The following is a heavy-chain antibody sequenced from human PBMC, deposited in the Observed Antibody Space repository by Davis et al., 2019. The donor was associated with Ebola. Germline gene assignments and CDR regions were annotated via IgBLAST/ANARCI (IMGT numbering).Heavy chain of an antibody. J-gene: IGHJ4*02. CDR1: GGSFSGYY. CDR2: INPSGST. Sequence: PGGSLRLSCAVYGGSFSGYYDSWIRQPPGKGLEWIGEINPSGSTNYNPSLKSRVTISVDTSKSQFSLKLSSVTAADTAVYYCARRRGGPFDYWGQGTLVTVSS. D-gene: IGHD3-16*01. V-gene: IGHV4-34*01. CDR3: ARRRGGPFDY.